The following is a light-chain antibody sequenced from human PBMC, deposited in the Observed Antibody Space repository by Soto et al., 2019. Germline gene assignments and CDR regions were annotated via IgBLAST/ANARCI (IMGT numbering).Light chain of an antibody. Sequence: EIVMTQSPATLSVSPGERATLSCRASQSISSNLVWYQQKPGQAPRLLISGASTGATGIPARFSGSGSGTEFTLTISSLQSEDCAVYYCQQYYTWPITFGGGTKVDIK. V-gene: IGKV3-15*01. CDR2: GAS. CDR3: QQYYTWPIT. CDR1: QSISSN. J-gene: IGKJ4*01.